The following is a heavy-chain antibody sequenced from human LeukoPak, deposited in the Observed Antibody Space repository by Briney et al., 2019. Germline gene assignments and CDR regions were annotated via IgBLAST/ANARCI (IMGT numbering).Heavy chain of an antibody. CDR1: GGSMIRTDYY. Sequence: TSETLSLTCTVSGGSMIRTDYYWGWIRQPPGKGLEWIGSIYHSGSTYYNPSLESRVSVSVDTSKSQFSLRLSSVTATDTAVYYCVRAREPLANTYYFDSWGQGTLVTVSS. J-gene: IGHJ4*02. D-gene: IGHD1-14*01. CDR2: IYHSGST. CDR3: VRAREPLANTYYFDS. V-gene: IGHV4-39*01.